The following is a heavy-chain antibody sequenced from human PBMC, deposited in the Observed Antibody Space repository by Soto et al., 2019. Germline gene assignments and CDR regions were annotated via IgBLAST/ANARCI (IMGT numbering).Heavy chain of an antibody. Sequence: GGSLRLSCAASGFTFSSYAMHWVRQAPGKGLEWVAVISYDGSNKYYADSVKGRFTISRDNSKNTLYLQMNSLRAEDTAVYYCARDRGRRYYDSSGYYGFFDYWGQGTLVTVSS. CDR3: ARDRGRRYYDSSGYYGFFDY. CDR1: GFTFSSYA. J-gene: IGHJ4*02. V-gene: IGHV3-30-3*01. D-gene: IGHD3-22*01. CDR2: ISYDGSNK.